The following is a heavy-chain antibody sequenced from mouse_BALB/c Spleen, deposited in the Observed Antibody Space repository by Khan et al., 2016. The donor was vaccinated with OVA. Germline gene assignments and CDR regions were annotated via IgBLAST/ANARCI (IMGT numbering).Heavy chain of an antibody. CDR3: ARGDFGNYEFVY. CDR1: GYTFPSYW. Sequence: QVQLKQSGAELVKPGTSVKLSCKTSGYTFPSYWIQWVKQRPGQGLGWIGQIFPGTGTTYYNENFKDKATLTVDTSSNSAYMQLTSLTSEDSAVYVCARGDFGNYEFVYWGQGTLVTVSP. J-gene: IGHJ3*01. D-gene: IGHD2-1*01. V-gene: IGHV1S132*01. CDR2: IFPGTGTT.